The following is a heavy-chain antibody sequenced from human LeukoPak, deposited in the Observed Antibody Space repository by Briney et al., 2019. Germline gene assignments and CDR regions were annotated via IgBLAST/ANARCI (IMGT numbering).Heavy chain of an antibody. CDR2: IKSKRDGGAI. V-gene: IGHV3-15*01. Sequence: GGSLRLSCAASGFTFSDYYMSWIRQAPGKGLEWVGRIKSKRDGGAIDYASPVKGRFTISRDDLGNTLFLQMDSLTTEDTAVYYCTTDPRHWGQGTLVTVSS. J-gene: IGHJ4*02. CDR3: TTDPRH. CDR1: GFTFSDYY.